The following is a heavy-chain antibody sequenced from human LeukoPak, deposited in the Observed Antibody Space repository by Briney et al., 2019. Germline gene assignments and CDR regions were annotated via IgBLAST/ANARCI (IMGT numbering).Heavy chain of an antibody. CDR1: GGTFSSYA. Sequence: SVKVSCKASGGTFSSYAISWVRQAPGQGLEWMGRIIPILGIANYAQKFQGRVTITADKSTSTAYMELSSLRSEDTAVYYCAREEVAGIVGANSPFDYWGQGTLVTVSS. V-gene: IGHV1-69*04. CDR2: IIPILGIA. CDR3: AREEVAGIVGANSPFDY. J-gene: IGHJ4*02. D-gene: IGHD1-26*01.